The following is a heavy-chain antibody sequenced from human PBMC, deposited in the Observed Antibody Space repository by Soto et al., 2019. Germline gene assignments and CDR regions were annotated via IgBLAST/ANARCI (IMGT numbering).Heavy chain of an antibody. D-gene: IGHD3-10*01. CDR2: ISYDGSNK. Sequence: PGGSLRLSCAASGFTFSSYGMHWVRQAPGKGLEWVAVISYDGSNKYYADSVKGRFTISRDNSKNTLYLQMNSLRAEDTAVYYCAKDFYGSGSYYNVHYYYGMDVWGQGTTVTV. J-gene: IGHJ6*02. V-gene: IGHV3-30*18. CDR1: GFTFSSYG. CDR3: AKDFYGSGSYYNVHYYYGMDV.